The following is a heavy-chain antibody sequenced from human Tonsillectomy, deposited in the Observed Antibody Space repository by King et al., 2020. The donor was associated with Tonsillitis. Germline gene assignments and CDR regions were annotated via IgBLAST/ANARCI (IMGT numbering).Heavy chain of an antibody. Sequence: VQLVESGGGLVQPGRSLRLSCATSGFTFDDYTLHWVRQAPGKGLEWVSGINWNSESIAYADSVKGRFTISRDNAKNSLYLQMNSLRSEDTAFYYCVRSFCSGGSCYHWYFDLWGRGTLVTVSS. CDR1: GFTFDDYT. CDR3: VRSFCSGGSCYHWYFDL. D-gene: IGHD2-15*01. J-gene: IGHJ2*01. CDR2: INWNSESI. V-gene: IGHV3-9*01.